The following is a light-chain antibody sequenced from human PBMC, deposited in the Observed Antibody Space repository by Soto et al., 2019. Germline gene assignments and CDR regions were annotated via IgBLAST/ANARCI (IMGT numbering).Light chain of an antibody. CDR2: DTS. CDR1: TGAVTSGHY. V-gene: IGLV7-46*01. CDR3: LLSYSGEKV. Sequence: QAVVTQEPSLPVSPGGTVTLTCDSSTGAVTSGHYPYWFQQKPGQAPRTLIYDTSNKHSWTPARFSGTLLGGKAALTLSGAQPEDEAEYYCLLSYSGEKVFGTGTKVTVL. J-gene: IGLJ1*01.